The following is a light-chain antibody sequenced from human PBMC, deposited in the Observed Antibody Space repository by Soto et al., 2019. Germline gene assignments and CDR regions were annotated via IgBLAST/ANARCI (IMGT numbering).Light chain of an antibody. V-gene: IGKV3-20*01. CDR3: QQYGTSPHT. CDR2: DAT. CDR1: QSVSNNY. J-gene: IGKJ2*01. Sequence: EIVLTQSPGTLSLSPGEGATLSCRASQSVSNNYLAWYQHTPGQAPRLLTYDATSRPTGIPDGFCGSGSGTDFSLTISILEPEDFSMYCCQQYGTSPHTFGQGTKVEIK.